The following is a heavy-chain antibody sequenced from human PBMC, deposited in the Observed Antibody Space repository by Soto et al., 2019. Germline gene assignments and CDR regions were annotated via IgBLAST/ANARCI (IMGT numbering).Heavy chain of an antibody. D-gene: IGHD1-26*01. J-gene: IGHJ4*02. Sequence: SETLSLTCAVSGYSLSSSNWWGWIRQPPGKGLEWIGYIYYSGSTYYNPSLKSRVTMSVDTSKNQFSLKLSSVTAVDTAVYYCARLSGNYHFDYWGQGTLVTVSS. CDR1: GYSLSSSNW. CDR3: ARLSGNYHFDY. V-gene: IGHV4-28*01. CDR2: IYYSGST.